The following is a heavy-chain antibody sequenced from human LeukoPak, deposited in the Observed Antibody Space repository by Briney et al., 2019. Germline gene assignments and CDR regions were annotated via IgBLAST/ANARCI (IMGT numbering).Heavy chain of an antibody. J-gene: IGHJ4*02. CDR2: IRYDGRDK. CDR3: AQSEKGGLRNGDLWTGY. CDR1: GFIFSNYG. V-gene: IGHV3-30*02. D-gene: IGHD3/OR15-3a*01. Sequence: GGSLRLSCATSGFIFSNYGMHWVRQAPGKGLEWVAFIRYDGRDKFYTDSVKGRFTISRDNSKNMLDLQMNSLRDEDTGVYYCAQSEKGGLRNGDLWTGYWGQGTLVTVSS.